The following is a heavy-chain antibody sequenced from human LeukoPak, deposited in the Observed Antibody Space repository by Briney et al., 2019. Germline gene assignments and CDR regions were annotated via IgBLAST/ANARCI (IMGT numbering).Heavy chain of an antibody. CDR1: GFTFSSYW. Sequence: GWSLRLSCAASGFTFSSYWMTWVRQAPGKGLEWVASIKQDGSDKFYVDSVKGRFTISRDNAKNSLYLQMNSLRAEETAVYYCARDPGDYWGQRTLVTVSS. CDR3: ARDPGDY. CDR2: IKQDGSDK. D-gene: IGHD3-10*01. J-gene: IGHJ4*02. V-gene: IGHV3-7*01.